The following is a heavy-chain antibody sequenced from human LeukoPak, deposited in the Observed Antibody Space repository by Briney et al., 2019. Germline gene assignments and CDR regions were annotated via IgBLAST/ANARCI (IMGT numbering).Heavy chain of an antibody. CDR3: ASSKFGQQLVGCWFDP. V-gene: IGHV4-61*10. Sequence: SETLSLTCTVSGGSISSGSYYWSWIRQPAGKGLEWIGEINHSGSTNYNPSLKSRVTISVDTSKNQFSLKLSSVTAADTAVYYCASSKFGQQLVGCWFDPWGQGTLVTVSS. CDR1: GGSISSGSYY. D-gene: IGHD6-13*01. J-gene: IGHJ5*02. CDR2: INHSGST.